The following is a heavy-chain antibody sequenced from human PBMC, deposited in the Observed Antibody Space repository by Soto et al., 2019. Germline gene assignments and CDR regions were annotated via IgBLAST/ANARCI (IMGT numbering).Heavy chain of an antibody. J-gene: IGHJ4*02. Sequence: SETLSLTCTVSGGSIISYYWSWIRQPAGKGLEWIGRIYTRGSTNYNPSLKSRVTMSVDTSKNQFSLKLSSVTAADTAVYYCARDRTKDKHFDYWGQGTLVTVSS. D-gene: IGHD1-7*01. V-gene: IGHV4-4*07. CDR2: IYTRGST. CDR3: ARDRTKDKHFDY. CDR1: GGSIISYY.